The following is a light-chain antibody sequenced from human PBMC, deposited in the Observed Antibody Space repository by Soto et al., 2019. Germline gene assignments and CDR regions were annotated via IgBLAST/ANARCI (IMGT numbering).Light chain of an antibody. Sequence: DIQMTQSPISLSASVGDGVTITCRASHSIMAYLNWYQLKPGKTPRLLIYAASSLQSGVPSRFSGSGSATDFTLTISSLKPEVFATYSCQQSYNAPQTVGQGTQVDSK. CDR3: QQSYNAPQT. CDR1: HSIMAY. J-gene: IGKJ1*01. CDR2: AAS. V-gene: IGKV1-39*01.